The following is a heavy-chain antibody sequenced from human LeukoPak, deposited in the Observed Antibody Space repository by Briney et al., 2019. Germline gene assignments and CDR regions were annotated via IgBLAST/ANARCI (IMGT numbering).Heavy chain of an antibody. CDR2: IWYDGSNK. CDR3: ARDLQGSGSYYPPIPGDY. D-gene: IGHD3-10*01. J-gene: IGHJ4*02. CDR1: GFTFSSYG. Sequence: GGSLRLSCAASGFTFSSYGMHWVRQAPGKGLEWVAVIWYDGSNKYYADSVKGRFTISRDNSKNTLYLQMNSLRAEDTAVYYCARDLQGSGSYYPPIPGDYWGQGTLVTVSS. V-gene: IGHV3-33*01.